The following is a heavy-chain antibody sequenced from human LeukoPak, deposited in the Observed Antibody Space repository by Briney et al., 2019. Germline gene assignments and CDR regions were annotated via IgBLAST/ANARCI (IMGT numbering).Heavy chain of an antibody. CDR1: GGSFSGYY. V-gene: IGHV4-34*01. J-gene: IGHJ6*04. D-gene: IGHD2-2*01. CDR3: AREGTAAPYGMDV. CDR2: INHSGST. Sequence: SETLSLTCAVYGGSFSGYYWSWIRQPPGKGLEWIGEINHSGSTNYNPSLKSRVTISVDTSKNQFSLKLSSVTAADTAVHYCAREGTAAPYGMDVWGKGTTVTVSS.